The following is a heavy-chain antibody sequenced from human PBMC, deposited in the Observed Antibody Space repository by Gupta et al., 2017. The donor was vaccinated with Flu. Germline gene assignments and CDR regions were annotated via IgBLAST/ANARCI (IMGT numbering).Heavy chain of an antibody. CDR1: TSFW. CDR3: TREQY. V-gene: IGHV3-7*01. Sequence: TSFWMSWVRQAPGKGLEWVANINKDGSEKYYVDSVKGRFTISRDNAKNSLYLQMNSLRAEDTAVYYCTREQYWGQGTLVTVSS. J-gene: IGHJ4*02. CDR2: INKDGSEK.